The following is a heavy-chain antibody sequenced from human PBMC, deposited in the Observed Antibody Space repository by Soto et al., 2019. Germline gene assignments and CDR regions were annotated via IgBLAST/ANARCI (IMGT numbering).Heavy chain of an antibody. Sequence: QVQLVQSGAEVKKPGSSVKVSCKASGGTFSSYAISWVRQAPGQGLEWMGGIIPIFGTANYAQKFQGRVTITADESTSTAYMELSSLRSEDTAVYYCARGQYVAAAGNYYYYGMDAWGQGTTVTVSS. CDR1: GGTFSSYA. CDR3: ARGQYVAAAGNYYYYGMDA. D-gene: IGHD6-13*01. J-gene: IGHJ6*02. CDR2: IIPIFGTA. V-gene: IGHV1-69*01.